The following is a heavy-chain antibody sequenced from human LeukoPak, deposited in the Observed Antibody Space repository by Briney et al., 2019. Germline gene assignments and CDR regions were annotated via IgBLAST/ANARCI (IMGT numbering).Heavy chain of an antibody. Sequence: GGSLRLSCSASGFTFSSYAMHWVRQAPGKGLEYVSAISSNGGSTYYADSVKGRFTISSDNSKSTLYLQMSSLRPGDTAVYYCVKGIVVVTARAFDYWGQGTLVTVSS. CDR2: ISSNGGST. CDR1: GFTFSSYA. D-gene: IGHD2-21*02. V-gene: IGHV3-64D*06. CDR3: VKGIVVVTARAFDY. J-gene: IGHJ4*02.